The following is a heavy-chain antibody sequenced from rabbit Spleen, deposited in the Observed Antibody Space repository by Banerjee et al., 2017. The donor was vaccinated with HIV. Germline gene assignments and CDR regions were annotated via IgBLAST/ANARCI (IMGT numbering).Heavy chain of an antibody. D-gene: IGHD2-1*01. J-gene: IGHJ3*01. Sequence: QSLEESGGDLVKPGASLTLTCTASGFSFSSRYYMCWVRQAPGKGLEWIACMNTGGTQINYASWAKGRFTVSKTSSTTVTLQMTSLTGADTATYFCGRGGDWGSRFDLWGQGTLVTVS. CDR1: GFSFSSRYY. CDR2: MNTGGTQI. V-gene: IGHV1S40*01. CDR3: GRGGDWGSRFDL.